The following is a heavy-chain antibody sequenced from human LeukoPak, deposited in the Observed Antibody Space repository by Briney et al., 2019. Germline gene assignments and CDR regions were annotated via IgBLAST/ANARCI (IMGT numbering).Heavy chain of an antibody. CDR2: ISYDGSSK. CDR3: ARGENSKTYPVSGY. Sequence: GGSLRLSCEASGFTFNSYGMHWVRQAPGKGPEWVAVISYDGSSKYYIDSVKGRFTISRDNSKNTLFLQMNSLRAEDTAVYYCARGENSKTYPVSGYWGQGTLVTVSS. CDR1: GFTFNSYG. J-gene: IGHJ4*02. D-gene: IGHD2/OR15-2a*01. V-gene: IGHV3-30*03.